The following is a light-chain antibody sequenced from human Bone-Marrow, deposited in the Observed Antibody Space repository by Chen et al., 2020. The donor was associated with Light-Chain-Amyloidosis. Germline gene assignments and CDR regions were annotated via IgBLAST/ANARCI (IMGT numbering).Light chain of an antibody. J-gene: IGLJ3*02. CDR3: QSYQGSSQGV. CDR2: EDD. CDR1: SGSIATNY. V-gene: IGLV6-57*01. Sequence: NFMLTQPHSVSESPGKTVIISCTRSSGSIATNYVQWYQQRPGSSPTTVIYEDDQRPSGVPDRFSGSIDRSSNSASLTISGLKTEDEADYCCQSYQGSSQGVFSGGTKLTVL.